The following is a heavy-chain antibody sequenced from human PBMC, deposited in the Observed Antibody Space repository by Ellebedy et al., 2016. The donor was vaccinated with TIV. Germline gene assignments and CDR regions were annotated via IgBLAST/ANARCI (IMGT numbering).Heavy chain of an antibody. V-gene: IGHV3-48*03. J-gene: IGHJ5*02. CDR3: ARDIHYYDSSGYYFWFDP. D-gene: IGHD3-22*01. Sequence: GESLKISCAASGFTFSSYEMNWVRQAPGKGLEWVSYISSSGSTIYYADSVKGRFTISRENAKNSLYLQMNSLRAEDTAVYYCARDIHYYDSSGYYFWFDPWGQGTLVTVSS. CDR2: ISSSGSTI. CDR1: GFTFSSYE.